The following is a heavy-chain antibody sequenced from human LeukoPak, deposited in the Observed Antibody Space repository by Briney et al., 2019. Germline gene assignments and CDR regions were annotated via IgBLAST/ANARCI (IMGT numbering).Heavy chain of an antibody. Sequence: PSETLSLTCAVYGGSFSGYYWSWIRQPPGKGLEWIGEINHSGSTNYNPSLKSRVTISVDTSKNQFSLKLSSVTAADTAVYYCARMPYSYGLDIWGQGTMVTVSS. D-gene: IGHD5-18*01. V-gene: IGHV4-34*01. CDR1: GGSFSGYY. CDR3: ARMPYSYGLDI. CDR2: INHSGST. J-gene: IGHJ3*02.